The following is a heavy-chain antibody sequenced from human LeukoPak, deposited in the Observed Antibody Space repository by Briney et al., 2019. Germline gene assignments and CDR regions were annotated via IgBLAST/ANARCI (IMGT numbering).Heavy chain of an antibody. D-gene: IGHD3-3*01. CDR3: ARWSYDFWSGYPRAFDI. CDR1: GVSISSYY. Sequence: SETLSLTCTVSGVSISSYYWSWIRQPAGKGLEWIGSIYTSGSTNYNPSLKSRVTISVDTSKNQFSLKLSSVTAADTAVYYCARWSYDFWSGYPRAFDIWGQGTMVTVSS. J-gene: IGHJ3*02. V-gene: IGHV4-4*07. CDR2: IYTSGST.